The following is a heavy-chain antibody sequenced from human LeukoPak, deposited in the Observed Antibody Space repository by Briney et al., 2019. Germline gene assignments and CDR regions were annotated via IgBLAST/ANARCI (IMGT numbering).Heavy chain of an antibody. D-gene: IGHD3-22*01. CDR1: GYTFTGYY. V-gene: IGHV1-2*04. J-gene: IGHJ6*02. CDR3: ARDRGDYYDSSGYYYGMDV. CDR2: INPNSGGT. Sequence: ASVTVSCKASGYTFTGYYMHWVRQAPGQGLEWMGWINPNSGGTNYAQKFQGWVTMTRDTSISTAYMELSRLRSDNTAVYYCARDRGDYYDSSGYYYGMDVWGQGTTVTVSS.